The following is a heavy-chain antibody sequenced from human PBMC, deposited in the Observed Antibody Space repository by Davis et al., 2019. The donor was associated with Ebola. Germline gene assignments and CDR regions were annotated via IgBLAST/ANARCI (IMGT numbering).Heavy chain of an antibody. CDR3: ATYVWGSYRPDY. J-gene: IGHJ4*02. V-gene: IGHV1-3*01. CDR1: GYTFTSYA. Sequence: AASVKVSCKASGYTFTSYAMHWVRQAPGQRLEWMGWINAGNGNTKYSQKFQGRVTITRDTSASTAYMELSRLRSDDTAVYYCATYVWGSYRPDYWGQGTLVTVSS. D-gene: IGHD3-16*02. CDR2: INAGNGNT.